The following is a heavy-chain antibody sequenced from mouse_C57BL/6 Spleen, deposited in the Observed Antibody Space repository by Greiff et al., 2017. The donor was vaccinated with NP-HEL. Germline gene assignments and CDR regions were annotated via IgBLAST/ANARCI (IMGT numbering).Heavy chain of an antibody. J-gene: IGHJ4*01. V-gene: IGHV1-80*01. CDR2: IYPGDGDT. CDR1: GYAFSSYW. Sequence: VQLQQSGAELVKPGASVKISCKASGYAFSSYWMNWVKQRPGKGLEWIGQIYPGDGDTNYNGKFKGKATLTADKSSSTAYMQLSSLTSEDSAVYFCARGEGYAYAMDYWGQGTSVTVSS. D-gene: IGHD3-1*01. CDR3: ARGEGYAYAMDY.